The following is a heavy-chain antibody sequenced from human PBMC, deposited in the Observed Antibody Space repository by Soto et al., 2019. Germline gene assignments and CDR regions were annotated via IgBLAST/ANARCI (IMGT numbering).Heavy chain of an antibody. Sequence: PGGSLRLSCAASGFTFSSYAMSWVRQAPGKGLEWVSAISGSGGSTYYADSVKGRFTISRDNSKNTLYLQMNSLRAEDTAVYYCAKDPEAYDFWSGSLYYFDYWGQGTLVTVSS. CDR2: ISGSGGST. V-gene: IGHV3-23*01. J-gene: IGHJ4*02. D-gene: IGHD3-3*01. CDR3: AKDPEAYDFWSGSLYYFDY. CDR1: GFTFSSYA.